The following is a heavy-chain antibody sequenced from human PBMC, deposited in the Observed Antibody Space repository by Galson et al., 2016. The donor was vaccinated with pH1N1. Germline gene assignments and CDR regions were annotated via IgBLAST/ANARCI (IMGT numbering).Heavy chain of an antibody. Sequence: SETLSLTCTVSGGSISSYYWSWIRQPPGKELEWIGYLYNSGGTNYNPSLMSRVTISEDTSRNQFSLKLRSVTAADTAVYYCASAGYRSGWYGIGAFDVWGQGTKVTVSS. CDR1: GGSISSYY. V-gene: IGHV4-59*01. CDR3: ASAGYRSGWYGIGAFDV. CDR2: LYNSGGT. D-gene: IGHD6-13*01. J-gene: IGHJ3*01.